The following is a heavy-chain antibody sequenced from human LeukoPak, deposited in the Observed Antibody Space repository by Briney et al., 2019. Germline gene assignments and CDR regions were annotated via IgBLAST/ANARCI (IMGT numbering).Heavy chain of an antibody. Sequence: PSETLSLTCAVYGGSFSDYYWSWIRQPPGKGLEWIGEINHSGSTNYNPSLKSRVTMSVDTSKNQFSLKLSSVTAADTAVYYCARENSYYDSSGYYFGSGYFDYWGQGTLVTVSS. CDR1: GGSFSDYY. J-gene: IGHJ4*02. CDR2: INHSGST. CDR3: ARENSYYDSSGYYFGSGYFDY. V-gene: IGHV4-34*01. D-gene: IGHD3-22*01.